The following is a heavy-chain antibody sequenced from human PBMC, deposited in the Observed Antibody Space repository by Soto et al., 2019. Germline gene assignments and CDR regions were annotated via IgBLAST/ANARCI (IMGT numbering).Heavy chain of an antibody. D-gene: IGHD2-21*02. J-gene: IGHJ5*02. CDR2: ISGSGGST. Sequence: EVQLLESGGGLVQPGGSLRLSCAASGFTFSSYAMSWVRQAPGKGLEWVSAISGSGGSTYYADSVKGRFTISRDNSKNTLYLKMNGLRAEDAAVYYCAKYSRGDSNHWGQGTLVTVPS. V-gene: IGHV3-23*01. CDR3: AKYSRGDSNH. CDR1: GFTFSSYA.